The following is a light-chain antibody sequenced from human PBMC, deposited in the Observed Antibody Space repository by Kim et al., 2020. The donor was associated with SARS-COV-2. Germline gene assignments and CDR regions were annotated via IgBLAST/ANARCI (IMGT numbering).Light chain of an antibody. CDR2: DSN. Sequence: GPKVPITCSESRSTSVDRAISGYQQHPEPAPKLLIYDSNMLPSGIPDRFSGSKSGTSATLDIAGLQTGDEADYYCGTWDDGLSAGVFGGGTKVTVL. CDR3: GTWDDGLSAGV. J-gene: IGLJ2*01. V-gene: IGLV1-51*01. CDR1: RSTSVDRA.